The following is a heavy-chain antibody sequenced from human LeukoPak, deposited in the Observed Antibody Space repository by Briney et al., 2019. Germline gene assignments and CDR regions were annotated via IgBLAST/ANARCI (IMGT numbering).Heavy chain of an antibody. CDR3: ARRQRSNYYDSSGYYYH. V-gene: IGHV4-59*12. D-gene: IGHD3-22*01. CDR2: IYYSGST. CDR1: GGSISSYY. J-gene: IGHJ5*02. Sequence: PSETLSLTCTVSGGSISSYYWSWIRQPPGKGLEWIGYIYYSGSTNYNPSLKSRVTISVETSKNEFSLKLRSVTAADTAVYYCARRQRSNYYDSSGYYYHWGQGTLVTVSS.